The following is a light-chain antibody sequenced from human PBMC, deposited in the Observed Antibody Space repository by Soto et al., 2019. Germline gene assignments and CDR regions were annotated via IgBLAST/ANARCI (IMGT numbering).Light chain of an antibody. CDR3: QQLNKYPST. V-gene: IGKV3-20*01. J-gene: IGKJ4*01. Sequence: EILLTQSPGTLSLSPGERATLPCKASQSVSNNYLAWYQQKPGQAPRLLIYGASNRATGIPDRFSGSGSGTDFTLTISSLQPEDFATYYCQQLNKYPSTFGGGTKVDIK. CDR1: QSVSNNY. CDR2: GAS.